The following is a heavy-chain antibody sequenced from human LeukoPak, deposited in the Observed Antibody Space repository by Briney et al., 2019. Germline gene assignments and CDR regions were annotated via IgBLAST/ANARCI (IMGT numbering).Heavy chain of an antibody. CDR2: ISYDGSNK. V-gene: IGHV3-30-3*01. Sequence: GRSLRLSCAASGFTFSSYAMHWVRQPPGKGLEWVAVISYDGSNKYYADSVKGRFTISRDNSKNTLYLQMNSLRAEDTAVYYCARDLQYGSGIYWGQGTLVTVSS. CDR1: GFTFSSYA. J-gene: IGHJ4*02. CDR3: ARDLQYGSGIY. D-gene: IGHD3-10*01.